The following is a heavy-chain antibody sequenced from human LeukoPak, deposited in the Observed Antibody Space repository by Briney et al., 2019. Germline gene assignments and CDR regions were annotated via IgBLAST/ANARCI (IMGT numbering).Heavy chain of an antibody. V-gene: IGHV4-59*01. CDR3: AREGRSRSSGYYLYYMDV. CDR2: IYYSGSN. D-gene: IGHD6-6*01. Sequence: PSETLSLTCTVSGGTISDFYWSWLRQSPGKGLEWIGNIYYSGSNNYNPYLKSGVTISLDTTNNHFFLMLSTMSAADTAVYYCAREGRSRSSGYYLYYMDVWGKGTTVTVSS. J-gene: IGHJ6*03. CDR1: GGTISDFY.